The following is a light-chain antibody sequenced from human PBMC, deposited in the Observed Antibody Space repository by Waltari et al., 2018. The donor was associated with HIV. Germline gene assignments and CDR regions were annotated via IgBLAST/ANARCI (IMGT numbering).Light chain of an antibody. CDR3: CSYAGSGTPVV. CDR2: EGS. CDR1: SSHVGTYNL. J-gene: IGLJ2*01. Sequence: QVALTQPPSLFGAPGQSPTIPCPGTSSHVGTYNLFPWYQQHPGKAPKLMLYEGSKRPSGVSNRFSGSKSGNTASLTISGLQAEDEADYYCCSYAGSGTPVVFGGGTKLTVL. V-gene: IGLV2-23*01.